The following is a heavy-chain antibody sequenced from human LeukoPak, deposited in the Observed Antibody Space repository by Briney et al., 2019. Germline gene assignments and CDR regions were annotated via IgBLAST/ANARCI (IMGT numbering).Heavy chain of an antibody. J-gene: IGHJ4*02. D-gene: IGHD3-10*01. CDR2: IIPIFGTA. V-gene: IGHV1-69*06. CDR3: ARDGYGSGTYFDY. Sequence: SVKVSCKASGGTFSSYAISWVRQAPGQGLEWMGGIIPIFGTANYAQKFQGRVTITADKSTSTAYMELSSLRSEDTAVYYCARDGYGSGTYFDYWGQGTLVTVSS. CDR1: GGTFSSYA.